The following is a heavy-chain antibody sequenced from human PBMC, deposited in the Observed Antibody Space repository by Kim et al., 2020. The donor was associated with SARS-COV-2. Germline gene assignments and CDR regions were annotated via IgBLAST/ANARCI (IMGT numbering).Heavy chain of an antibody. CDR2: IYYSGST. Sequence: SETLSLTCTVSGGSISSYYWSWIRQPPGKGLEWIGYIYYSGSTNYNPSLKSRVTISVDTSKNQFSLKLSSVTAADTAVYYCARQSSAIGDFDYWGQGTL. CDR1: GGSISSYY. J-gene: IGHJ4*02. D-gene: IGHD2-2*01. V-gene: IGHV4-59*01. CDR3: ARQSSAIGDFDY.